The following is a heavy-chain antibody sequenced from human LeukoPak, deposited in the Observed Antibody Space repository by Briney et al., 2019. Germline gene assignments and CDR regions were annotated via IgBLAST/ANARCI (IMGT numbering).Heavy chain of an antibody. V-gene: IGHV4-31*03. CDR3: ARAARQGFTMIVVPFFYFDL. Sequence: SQTLSLTCTVSGGSISSGASDWGWIRQHPKRGLEWVGYINHSGGTYYNPSLGSRVTMSVDTSKNQFSLKLSSVTAADSAVYYCARAARQGFTMIVVPFFYFDLWGRGTLVTVSS. D-gene: IGHD3-22*01. CDR2: INHSGGT. J-gene: IGHJ2*01. CDR1: GGSISSGASD.